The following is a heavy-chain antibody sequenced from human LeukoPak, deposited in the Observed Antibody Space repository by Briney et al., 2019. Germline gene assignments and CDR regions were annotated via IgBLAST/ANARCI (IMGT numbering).Heavy chain of an antibody. J-gene: IGHJ3*02. CDR2: ISYDGSNK. CDR1: GFTFSSYG. V-gene: IGHV3-30*18. D-gene: IGHD4-17*01. CDR3: AKLWSVSVTSHAFDI. Sequence: GGSLRLSCAASGFTFSSYGMHWVRQAPGKGLEWVAVISYDGSNKYYADSVKGRFTISRDNSKNTLYLQMNSLRAEDTAVYYCAKLWSVSVTSHAFDIWGQGTMVTVPS.